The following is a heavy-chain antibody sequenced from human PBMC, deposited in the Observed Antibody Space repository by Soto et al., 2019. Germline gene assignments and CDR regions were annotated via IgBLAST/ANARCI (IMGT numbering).Heavy chain of an antibody. Sequence: SETLSLTCTVSGASISGFYWSWIRKSAGKGLEWIGRIYATGTTDYNPSLKSRVMMSVDTSKKQFSLKLRSVTAADTAVYYCVRDGTKTLRDWFDPWGQGISVNVSS. CDR2: IYATGTT. CDR3: VRDGTKTLRDWFDP. V-gene: IGHV4-4*07. CDR1: GASISGFY. D-gene: IGHD1-1*01. J-gene: IGHJ5*02.